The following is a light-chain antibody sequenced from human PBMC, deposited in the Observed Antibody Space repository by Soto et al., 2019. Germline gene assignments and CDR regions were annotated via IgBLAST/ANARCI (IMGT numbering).Light chain of an antibody. Sequence: QSVLTQPASVSGSPGQSITISCTGSSSVVGGYNYVSWYQQHPGKAPKLMIYDVSNRPSGVSNRFSGSKSGNTASLTISGLQAEDEADYYCSSYTSSSTRLFGTGTKVTVL. CDR2: DVS. CDR3: SSYTSSSTRL. J-gene: IGLJ1*01. CDR1: SSVVGGYNY. V-gene: IGLV2-14*01.